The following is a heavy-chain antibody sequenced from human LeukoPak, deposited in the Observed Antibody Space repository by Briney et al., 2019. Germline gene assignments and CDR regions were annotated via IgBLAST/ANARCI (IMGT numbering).Heavy chain of an antibody. CDR1: GVSTSSYY. V-gene: IGHV4-59*01. CDR3: ARERVGYFDY. J-gene: IGHJ4*02. CDR2: IYYSGST. Sequence: KSSETLSLTCTVSGVSTSSYYWSWIRQPPGKGLEWIGYIYYSGSTNYNPSLKSRVTISVDTSKNQFSLKLSSVTAADTAVYYCARERVGYFDYWGQGTLVTVSS. D-gene: IGHD1-26*01.